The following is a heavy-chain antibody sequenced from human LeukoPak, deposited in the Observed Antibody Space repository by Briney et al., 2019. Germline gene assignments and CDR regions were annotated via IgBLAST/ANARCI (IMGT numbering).Heavy chain of an antibody. V-gene: IGHV1-46*01. CDR3: AREGRTFVDY. CDR1: GYTFTSYY. D-gene: IGHD3-3*02. Sequence: ASVKVSCKASGYTFTSYYMHWVRQAPGQGLEWMGIINPSGGSTSYAQKFQGRVTMTTDTSTSTAYMELRSLRSDDTAVYYCAREGRTFVDYWGQGTLVTISS. J-gene: IGHJ4*02. CDR2: INPSGGST.